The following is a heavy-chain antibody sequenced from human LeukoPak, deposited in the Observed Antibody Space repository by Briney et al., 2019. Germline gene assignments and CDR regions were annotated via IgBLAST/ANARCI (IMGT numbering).Heavy chain of an antibody. Sequence: GASVKVSCKTFGYTFTSNYMQWVRQAPGQGLEWVGWINPNNGGTYYAERFQGRVTMTRDTSAYTVYMELDRLRHDDTAVYFCARDLKDDGVGAEGSLDFWGQGTLVTVSS. CDR2: INPNNGGT. J-gene: IGHJ4*02. D-gene: IGHD1-1*01. CDR3: ARDLKDDGVGAEGSLDF. CDR1: GYTFTSNY. V-gene: IGHV1-2*02.